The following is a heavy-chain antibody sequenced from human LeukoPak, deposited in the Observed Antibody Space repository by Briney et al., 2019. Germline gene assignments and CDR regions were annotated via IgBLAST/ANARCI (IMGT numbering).Heavy chain of an antibody. V-gene: IGHV4-59*01. CDR2: IYHSGST. J-gene: IGHJ3*02. Sequence: SETLSLTCSISGGSINSDYWNWIRQPPGKGLEWIGYIYHSGSTNYNPSLKSRVTISIDKSKKQFSLKLISVTAADTAIYYCARVGGMTTINNAAFDIWGQGTMVTVSS. CDR1: GGSINSDY. D-gene: IGHD5-24*01. CDR3: ARVGGMTTINNAAFDI.